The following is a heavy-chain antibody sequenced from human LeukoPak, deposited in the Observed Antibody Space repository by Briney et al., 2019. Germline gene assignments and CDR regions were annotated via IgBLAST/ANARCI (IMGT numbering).Heavy chain of an antibody. CDR1: GGSIRSYY. Sequence: SETLSLTCSVSGGSIRSYYWSWIRQPPGKGLEWIGYIYYSGSTNYNPSLKSRVTISVDTSKNQFSLKLSSVTAADTAVYYCARVLRIVVVPAAPRSLWFDPWGQGTLDTVSS. D-gene: IGHD2-2*01. CDR2: IYYSGST. J-gene: IGHJ5*02. CDR3: ARVLRIVVVPAAPRSLWFDP. V-gene: IGHV4-59*01.